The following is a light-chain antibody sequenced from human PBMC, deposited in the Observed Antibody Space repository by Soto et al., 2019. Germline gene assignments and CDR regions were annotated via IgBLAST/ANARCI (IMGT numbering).Light chain of an antibody. CDR3: QKSHSTPIN. CDR1: QSISSY. Sequence: DILRTPSPSSLSASVVDRFTFTCRASQSISSYLNWYQQTPGKAPKFLIYAASNLQGGVPSRFSGSGSGTDFTLTISSLQPEDFATYYCQKSHSTPINCGQGTQREIK. J-gene: IGKJ5*01. CDR2: AAS. V-gene: IGKV1-39*01.